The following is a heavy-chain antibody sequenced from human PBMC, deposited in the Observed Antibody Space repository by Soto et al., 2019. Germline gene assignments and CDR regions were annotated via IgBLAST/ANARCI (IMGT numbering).Heavy chain of an antibody. CDR2: ISNDGSNS. CDR1: GFTFSHHA. V-gene: IGHV3-30-3*01. Sequence: QVQLVESGGGVVQPGKSLRLSCAASGFTFSHHAMQWVRQAPGKGLEWVALISNDGSNSFYADSVKGRFTISRDNSKNTLYLQMNSLRAEDTAVYYCARPIYGLDVWGHGTTVTVSS. CDR3: ARPIYGLDV. J-gene: IGHJ6*02.